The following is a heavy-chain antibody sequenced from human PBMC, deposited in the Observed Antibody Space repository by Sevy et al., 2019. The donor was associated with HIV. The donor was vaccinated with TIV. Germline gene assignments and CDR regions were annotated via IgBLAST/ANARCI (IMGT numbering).Heavy chain of an antibody. CDR2: IYPGDSDT. CDR1: GYSFTSYW. J-gene: IGHJ6*03. V-gene: IGHV5-51*01. D-gene: IGHD6-13*01. CDR3: ARHATSSLVFYYMDV. Sequence: GESLKISCKGSGYSFTSYWIGWVRQMPGKGLEWMGIIYPGDSDTRYNPSFQGQVTISADKSISTAYLQWSSLKASDTAMYYCARHATSSLVFYYMDVWGKGTTVTVSS.